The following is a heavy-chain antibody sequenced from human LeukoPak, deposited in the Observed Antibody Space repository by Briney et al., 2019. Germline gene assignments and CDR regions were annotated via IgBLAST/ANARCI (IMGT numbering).Heavy chain of an antibody. CDR2: INQDGSEK. J-gene: IGHJ5*02. CDR3: ARGSGSHGRDWFDP. D-gene: IGHD1-26*01. Sequence: GGSLRLSCVASGFTFSSHWMTWVRQAPGKGLEWVATINQDGSEKYYVDSVKGRFTISRDNAKNSLYLQMNSLRAEDTAVYYCARGSGSHGRDWFDPWGQGTLVTVSS. V-gene: IGHV3-7*01. CDR1: GFTFSSHW.